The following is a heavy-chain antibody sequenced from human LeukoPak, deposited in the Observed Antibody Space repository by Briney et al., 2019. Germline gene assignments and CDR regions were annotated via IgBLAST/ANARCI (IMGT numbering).Heavy chain of an antibody. CDR1: GFSVSSDY. J-gene: IGHJ4*02. Sequence: PGGSLRLSCAASGFSVSSDYIGWVRQAPGKGLEWVSVIYSGGSTYYADSVKGRFTISRDNSKNTVYLQMNSLRPEDTAVYYCARRKTGSPYDYWGQGPLVPVSS. CDR3: ARRKTGSPYDY. V-gene: IGHV3-53*01. D-gene: IGHD1-1*01. CDR2: IYSGGST.